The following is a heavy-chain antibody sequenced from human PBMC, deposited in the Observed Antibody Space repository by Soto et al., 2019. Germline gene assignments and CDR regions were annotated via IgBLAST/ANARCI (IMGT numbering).Heavy chain of an antibody. CDR1: GFTFSSYA. Sequence: GGSLRLSCAASGFTFSSYAMSWVRQAPGKGLEWVSAISGSGGSTYYADSVKGRFTISRDNSKNTLYLQMNSLRAEDTAVYYCAKVPLWFGEPRNWFDPWGQGTLVTVSS. J-gene: IGHJ5*02. CDR3: AKVPLWFGEPRNWFDP. D-gene: IGHD3-10*01. CDR2: ISGSGGST. V-gene: IGHV3-23*01.